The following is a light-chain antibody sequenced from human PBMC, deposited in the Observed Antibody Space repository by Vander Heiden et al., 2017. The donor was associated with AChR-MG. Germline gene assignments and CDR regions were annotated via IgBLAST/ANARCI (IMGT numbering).Light chain of an antibody. CDR3: QSYDTTLRADVV. Sequence: QSVLTPPPSVSGAPGQTVTISCTGSSSNIGAGYDVHWYRQLPGTAPKLLIYGNNNRPSGVPDRFSGSNSDTSATLAITGLQAEDEGVYYCQSYDTTLRADVVFGGGTKLTVL. V-gene: IGLV1-40*01. J-gene: IGLJ2*01. CDR1: SSNIGAGYD. CDR2: GNN.